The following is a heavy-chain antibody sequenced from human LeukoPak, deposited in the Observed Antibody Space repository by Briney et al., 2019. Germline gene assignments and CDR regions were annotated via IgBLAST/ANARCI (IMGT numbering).Heavy chain of an antibody. CDR2: ISWNSGSI. J-gene: IGHJ4*02. V-gene: IGHV3-9*01. CDR3: AKLSSPKYSYGTDLDY. CDR1: GFTFDDYA. Sequence: SLRLSCAASGFTFDDYAMHWVRQAPGKGLEWVSGISWNSGSIGYADSVKGRFTISRDNSKNTLYLQMNSLRAEDTAVYYCAKLSSPKYSYGTDLDYWGQGTLVTVSS. D-gene: IGHD5-18*01.